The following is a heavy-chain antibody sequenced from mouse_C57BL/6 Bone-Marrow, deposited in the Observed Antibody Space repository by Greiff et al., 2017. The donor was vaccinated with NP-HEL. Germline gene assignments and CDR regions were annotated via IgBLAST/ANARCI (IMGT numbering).Heavy chain of an antibody. CDR2: ISNGGGST. Sequence: EVQLVESGGGLVQPGGSLKLSCAASGFTFSDYYMYWVRQTPEKRLEWVAYISNGGGSTYYPDTVKGRFTISVGNGKNTRYLQRRRLKSEDTAMYYCARQRFAYYYGSSYAMDYWGQGTSVTVSS. V-gene: IGHV5-12*01. CDR3: ARQRFAYYYGSSYAMDY. J-gene: IGHJ4*01. CDR1: GFTFSDYY. D-gene: IGHD1-1*01.